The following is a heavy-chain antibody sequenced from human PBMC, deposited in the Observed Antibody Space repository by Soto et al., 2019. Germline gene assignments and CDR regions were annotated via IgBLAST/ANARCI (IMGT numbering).Heavy chain of an antibody. CDR3: AREGALRFLEWFYKVNWFDP. D-gene: IGHD3-3*01. V-gene: IGHV4-4*02. J-gene: IGHJ5*02. CDR2: IYHSGST. CDR1: GGSISSSNW. Sequence: LSLTCAVSGGSISSSNWWSWVRQPPGKGLEWIGEIYHSGSTNYNPSLKSRVTISVDKSKNQFSLKLSSVTAADTAVYYCAREGALRFLEWFYKVNWFDPWGQGTLVTVSS.